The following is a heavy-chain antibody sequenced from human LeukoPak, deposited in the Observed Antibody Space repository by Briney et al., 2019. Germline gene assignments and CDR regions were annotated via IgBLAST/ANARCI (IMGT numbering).Heavy chain of an antibody. D-gene: IGHD4-17*01. J-gene: IGHJ4*02. CDR2: IYYSGST. CDR1: GCSISSYY. Sequence: SETPSLTCTVSGCSISSYYWSWIRQPPGKGLEWIGYIYYSGSTNYNPSLKSRVTISVDTSKNQFSPKLSSVTAADTAVYYCARGDYGDYDYWGQGTLVTVSS. CDR3: ARGDYGDYDY. V-gene: IGHV4-59*01.